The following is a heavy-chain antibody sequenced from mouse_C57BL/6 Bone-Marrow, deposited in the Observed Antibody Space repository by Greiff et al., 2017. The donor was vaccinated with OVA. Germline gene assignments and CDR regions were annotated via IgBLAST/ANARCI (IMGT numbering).Heavy chain of an antibody. CDR2: ISNLAYSI. J-gene: IGHJ4*01. CDR3: ARQISVYGYYYAMDY. CDR1: GFTFSDYG. D-gene: IGHD2-2*01. Sequence: EVKLMESGGGLVQPGGSLKLSCAASGFTFSDYGMAWVRQAPRKGPEWVAFISNLAYSIYYADTVTGRFTISRENAKNTLYLEMSSLRSEDTAMYYCARQISVYGYYYAMDYWGQGTSVTVSS. V-gene: IGHV5-15*01.